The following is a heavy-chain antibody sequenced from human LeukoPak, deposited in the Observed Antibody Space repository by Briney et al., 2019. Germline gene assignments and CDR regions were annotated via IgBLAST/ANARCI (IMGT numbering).Heavy chain of an antibody. CDR3: ARDGTRDYGDHYFDY. J-gene: IGHJ4*02. CDR2: ISGSGGST. D-gene: IGHD4-17*01. Sequence: PGGSLRLSCAASGFTFSSYAMSWVRQAPGKGLEWVSAISGSGGSTYYADSVKGRFTISRDNSKNTLYLQMNSLRAEDTAVYYCARDGTRDYGDHYFDYWGQGTLVTVSS. V-gene: IGHV3-23*01. CDR1: GFTFSSYA.